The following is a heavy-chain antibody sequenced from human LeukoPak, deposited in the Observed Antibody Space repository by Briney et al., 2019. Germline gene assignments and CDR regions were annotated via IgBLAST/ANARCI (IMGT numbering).Heavy chain of an antibody. V-gene: IGHV1-8*03. J-gene: IGHJ3*02. CDR3: ARLEPTGRDESDAFDI. Sequence: GASVKVSCKASGYTFTSYDINWVRQATGQGLEWMGWMNPNSGNTGYAQKFQGRVTITRNTSISTAYMELSSLRSEDTAVYYCARLEPTGRDESDAFDIWGQGTMVTVSS. CDR2: MNPNSGNT. D-gene: IGHD1-14*01. CDR1: GYTFTSYD.